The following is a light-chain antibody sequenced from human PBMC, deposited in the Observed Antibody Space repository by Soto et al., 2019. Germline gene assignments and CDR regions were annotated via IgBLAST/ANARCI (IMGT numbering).Light chain of an antibody. Sequence: QSVLTQPPSAAGTPGQRVTISCSGSSSNIGSYTVNWYHQLPGTAPKLLMYSNDQRPSGVPDRFSGSKSGTSASLAISGLQSEDEAVFYCATWDDSLNGVVFGGGTNLTVL. CDR2: SND. CDR3: ATWDDSLNGVV. CDR1: SSNIGSYT. J-gene: IGLJ2*01. V-gene: IGLV1-44*01.